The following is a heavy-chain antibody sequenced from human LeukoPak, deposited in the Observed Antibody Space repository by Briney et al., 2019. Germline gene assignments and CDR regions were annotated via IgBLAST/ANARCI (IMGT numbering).Heavy chain of an antibody. CDR3: ARNGAAVDTAIFAY. D-gene: IGHD5-18*01. Sequence: ASVRVSCKASGYTFTSYAIHWVRQAPGQRLEWMGWINAGNGNTKYSQKFQGRVTITRDTSASTAYMELSSLRSEDTAVYYCARNGAAVDTAIFAYGGQGPLVTVSS. V-gene: IGHV1-3*01. CDR2: INAGNGNT. CDR1: GYTFTSYA. J-gene: IGHJ4*02.